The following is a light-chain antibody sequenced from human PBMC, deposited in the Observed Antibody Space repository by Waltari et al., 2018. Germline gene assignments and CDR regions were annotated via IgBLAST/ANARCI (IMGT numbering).Light chain of an antibody. CDR3: AVWDDSLSGVV. CDR1: RSNIESHT. Sequence: QSVLTQAPSASGTPGRRVTISCSGSRSNIESHTVTWYQQLPGTAPKLLIYSNNQRPSGVPDRFSGSKSGTSASLAISGLQSEDEAEYSCAVWDDSLSGVVFGGGTKLTVL. J-gene: IGLJ2*01. V-gene: IGLV1-44*01. CDR2: SNN.